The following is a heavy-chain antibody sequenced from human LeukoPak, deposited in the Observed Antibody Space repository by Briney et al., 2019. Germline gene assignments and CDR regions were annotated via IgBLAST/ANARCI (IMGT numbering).Heavy chain of an antibody. V-gene: IGHV4-31*03. D-gene: IGHD3-22*01. CDR2: IYYSGST. Sequence: PSETLSLTCTVSGGSISSGGYYRSWIRQHPGKGLEWIGYIYYSGSTYYNPSLKSRVTISVDTSKNQFSLKLSSVTAADTAVYYCARDRDYYDSSGYSGYFDYWGQGTLVTVSS. CDR1: GGSISSGGYY. CDR3: ARDRDYYDSSGYSGYFDY. J-gene: IGHJ4*02.